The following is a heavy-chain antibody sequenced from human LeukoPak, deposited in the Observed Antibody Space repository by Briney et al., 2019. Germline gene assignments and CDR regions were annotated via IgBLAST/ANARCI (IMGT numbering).Heavy chain of an antibody. CDR3: AKKFYDFWSGYRLLYYYYYMDV. J-gene: IGHJ6*03. D-gene: IGHD3-3*01. V-gene: IGHV3-23*01. CDR2: ISGSGGST. Sequence: GGSLRLSCAASGFTFSSYAMSWVRQAPGKGLEWVSAISGSGGSTYYADSVKGRFTISRDNSKNTLYLQMNSLRAEDTAVYYCAKKFYDFWSGYRLLYYYYYMDVWGKGTTVTVSS. CDR1: GFTFSSYA.